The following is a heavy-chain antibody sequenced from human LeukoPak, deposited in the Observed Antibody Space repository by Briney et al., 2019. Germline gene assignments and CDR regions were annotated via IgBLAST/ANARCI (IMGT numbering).Heavy chain of an antibody. D-gene: IGHD6-25*01. CDR1: GGSISSYY. Sequence: SETLSLTCTVSGGSISSYYWSWIRQPAGKGLEWIGYIYYSGSTNYNPSLKSRVTISVDTSKNQFSLKLSSVTAADTAVYYCARDGIAAEGFDPWGQGTLVTVSS. CDR2: IYYSGST. CDR3: ARDGIAAEGFDP. J-gene: IGHJ5*02. V-gene: IGHV4-59*01.